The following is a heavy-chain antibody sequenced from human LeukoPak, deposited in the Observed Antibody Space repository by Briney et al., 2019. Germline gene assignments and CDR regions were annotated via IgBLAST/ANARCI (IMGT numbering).Heavy chain of an antibody. CDR3: ASDYGSGSYFDY. V-gene: IGHV4-39*01. J-gene: IGHJ4*02. D-gene: IGHD3-10*01. Sequence: SETLSLTCTVSGGSISGSSYYWGWIRQPPGTGLEWIGSIYYSGSTYYNPSLKSRVTISVDTSKNQFSLKLSSVTAADTAVYYCASDYGSGSYFDYWGQGTLVTVSS. CDR1: GGSISGSSYY. CDR2: IYYSGST.